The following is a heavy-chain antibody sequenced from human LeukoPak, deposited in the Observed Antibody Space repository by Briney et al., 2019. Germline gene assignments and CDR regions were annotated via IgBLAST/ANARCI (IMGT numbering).Heavy chain of an antibody. D-gene: IGHD6-19*01. V-gene: IGHV3-7*01. CDR1: GFTFSNNC. J-gene: IGHJ3*02. CDR3: ARSAGIAVAGRAFDI. CDR2: IKGDGNDK. Sequence: GGSLRLSCATSGFTFSNNCLSWVRQAPGKGLDWVASIKGDGNDKYYVDSVKGRFSISRDNAKNSLYLQMNSLRAEDTAVYYCARSAGIAVAGRAFDIWGQGTMVTVSS.